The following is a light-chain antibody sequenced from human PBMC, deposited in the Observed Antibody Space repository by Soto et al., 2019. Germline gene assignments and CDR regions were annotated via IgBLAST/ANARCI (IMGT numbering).Light chain of an antibody. CDR1: QNLYIW. CDR2: KAS. J-gene: IGKJ1*01. V-gene: IGKV1-5*03. Sequence: DLQMLLSPSTLSESEGDRVTITCRASQNLYIWLAWYQKKPEKAPNQRSYKASTQQSGDPSRFSSNGSRAEFTPIINCLRHDHSATYNCQRYNCDPTWQFGQVTNVDIK. CDR3: QRYNCDPTWQ.